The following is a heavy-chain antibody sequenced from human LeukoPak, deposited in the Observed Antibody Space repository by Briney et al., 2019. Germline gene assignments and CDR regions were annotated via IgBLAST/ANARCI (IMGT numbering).Heavy chain of an antibody. CDR3: ANFVDTSMGGNDY. Sequence: GGSLRLPCAASGFTFSSHAMSWVRQAPGKGLEWVSAISADSYYTYYADSVQGRFTISRDNSKNTLYLQMNSLRAEDTALYYCANFVDTSMGGNDYWGQGTLVTVSS. CDR2: ISADSYYT. CDR1: GFTFSSHA. V-gene: IGHV3-23*01. D-gene: IGHD5-18*01. J-gene: IGHJ4*02.